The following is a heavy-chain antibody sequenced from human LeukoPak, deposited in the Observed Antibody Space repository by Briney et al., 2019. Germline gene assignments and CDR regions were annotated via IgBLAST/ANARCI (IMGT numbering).Heavy chain of an antibody. CDR2: ISYDGSNK. D-gene: IGHD3-22*01. V-gene: IGHV3-30*18. CDR1: AFTFSSYG. Sequence: GGSLRLSCAASAFTFSSYGMHWVRQAPGKGLEWVAVISYDGSNKYYADSVKGRFTISRDNSKNTLYLQMNSLRAEDTAVYYCAKTSLYDSSGYYYWGQGTLVTVSS. CDR3: AKTSLYDSSGYYY. J-gene: IGHJ4*02.